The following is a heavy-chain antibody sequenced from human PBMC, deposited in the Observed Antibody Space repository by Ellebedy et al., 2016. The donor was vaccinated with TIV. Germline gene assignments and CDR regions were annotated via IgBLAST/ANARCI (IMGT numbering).Heavy chain of an antibody. Sequence: SVKVSCXASGGTFSSYAISWVRQAPGQGLEWMGGIIPIFGTANYAQKFQGRVTITADESTSTAYMELSSLRSEDTAVYYCAKYQLLKPYYYYMDVWGKGTTVTVSS. D-gene: IGHD2-2*01. CDR2: IIPIFGTA. V-gene: IGHV1-69*13. J-gene: IGHJ6*03. CDR1: GGTFSSYA. CDR3: AKYQLLKPYYYYMDV.